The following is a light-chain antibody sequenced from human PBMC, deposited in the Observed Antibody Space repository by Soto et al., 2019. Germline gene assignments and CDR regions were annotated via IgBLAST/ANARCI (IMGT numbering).Light chain of an antibody. V-gene: IGKV1-39*01. CDR3: QQSYSTPPFN. Sequence: DIQMTQSPSPLSASVGDRVYITCRTSQSISSYLNWYQAKPGKAPTLLIYEASSLESGVPSRFSGSGSGTDFTLTISRLQPEDSATYYCQQSYSTPPFNFGPGTRVDI. J-gene: IGKJ3*01. CDR1: QSISSY. CDR2: EAS.